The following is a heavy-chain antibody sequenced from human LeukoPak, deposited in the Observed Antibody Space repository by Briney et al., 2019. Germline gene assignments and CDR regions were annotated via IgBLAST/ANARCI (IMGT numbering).Heavy chain of an antibody. CDR1: GGSISSYY. Sequence: SEALSLTCTVSGGSISSYYWSWIRQPPGKGLEWIGYIYYSGSTNYNPSLKSRVTISVDRSKNQFSLKLSSVTAADTAVYYCAREVFYGSGSSRYYFDYWGQGTLVTVSS. D-gene: IGHD3-10*01. J-gene: IGHJ4*02. CDR3: AREVFYGSGSSRYYFDY. CDR2: IYYSGST. V-gene: IGHV4-59*01.